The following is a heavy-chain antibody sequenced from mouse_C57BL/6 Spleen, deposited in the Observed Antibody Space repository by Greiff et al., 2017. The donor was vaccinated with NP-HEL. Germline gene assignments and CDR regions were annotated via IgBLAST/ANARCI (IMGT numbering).Heavy chain of an antibody. D-gene: IGHD2-12*01. J-gene: IGHJ3*01. CDR3: ARPAYYCYYWFAY. Sequence: DVMLVESGGGLVKPGGSLKLSCAASGFTFSDYGMHWVRQAPEKGLEWVAYISSGSSTIYYADTVKGRFTISRDNDKNTMFLQMTSLRSEDTAMYYCARPAYYCYYWFAYWGQGSRVTVSA. CDR2: ISSGSSTI. CDR1: GFTFSDYG. V-gene: IGHV5-17*01.